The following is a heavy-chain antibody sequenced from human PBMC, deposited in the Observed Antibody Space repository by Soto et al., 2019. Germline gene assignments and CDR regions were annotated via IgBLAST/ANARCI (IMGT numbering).Heavy chain of an antibody. V-gene: IGHV3-30-3*01. CDR2: ISYDGSNK. CDR3: ARDDDYGGNSVDY. CDR1: GFTFSSYA. Sequence: QVQLVESGGGVVEPGRSLRVSCAASGFTFSSYAMHWVRQAPGKGLEGVAVISYDGSNKYYADSVKGRFTISRDNSKNTLYLQMNRLRAEDKAVYYCARDDDYGGNSVDYWGQGTLVTVSS. J-gene: IGHJ4*02. D-gene: IGHD4-17*01.